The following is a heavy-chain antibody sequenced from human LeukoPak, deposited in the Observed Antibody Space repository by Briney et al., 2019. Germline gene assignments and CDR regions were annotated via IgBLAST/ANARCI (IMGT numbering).Heavy chain of an antibody. J-gene: IGHJ3*02. CDR3: ARVSSSWRNDAFDI. Sequence: PSETLSLTCTVSGYSISSGYYWGWIRQPPGKGLEWIGSIYHSGSTYYNPSLKSRVTISVDTSKNQFSLKLSSVTAADTAVYYCARVSSSWRNDAFDIWGQGTMVTVSS. CDR1: GYSISSGYY. V-gene: IGHV4-38-2*02. CDR2: IYHSGST. D-gene: IGHD6-13*01.